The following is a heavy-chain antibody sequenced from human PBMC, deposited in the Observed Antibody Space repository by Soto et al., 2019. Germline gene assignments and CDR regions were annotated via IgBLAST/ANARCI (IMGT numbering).Heavy chain of an antibody. J-gene: IGHJ4*02. CDR2: IDPSSSDT. CDR1: GYTFNRHY. V-gene: IGHV1-46*02. CDR3: AKRRGVGITRSRFDY. D-gene: IGHD1-26*01. Sequence: QVQLVQSGAEVRKPGASVKVSCKASGYTFNRHYIQWVRQAPGQGLEWMGMIDPSSSDTNYAKKFQGRVTLTSDTSTSTVYMELSSLRSEDTAVYYCAKRRGVGITRSRFDYWGPGTIVIVSS.